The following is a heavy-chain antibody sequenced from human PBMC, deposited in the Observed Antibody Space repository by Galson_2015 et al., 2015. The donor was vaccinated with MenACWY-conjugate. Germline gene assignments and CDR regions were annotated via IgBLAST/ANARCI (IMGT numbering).Heavy chain of an antibody. V-gene: IGHV3-49*03. CDR1: GFTFGDYA. CDR2: IRSKAYGGTT. D-gene: IGHD6-19*01. J-gene: IGHJ4*02. Sequence: SLRLSCAASGFTFGDYAMSWFRQAPGKGLEWVGFIRSKAYGGTTEYAASVKGRFTISRDDSKSIAYLQMNSLKTEDTAVYYCTREIAVAGTTGGGQAFDYWGQGTLVTVSS. CDR3: TREIAVAGTTGGGQAFDY.